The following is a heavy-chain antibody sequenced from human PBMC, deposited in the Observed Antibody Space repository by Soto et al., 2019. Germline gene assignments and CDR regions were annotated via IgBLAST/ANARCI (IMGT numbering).Heavy chain of an antibody. CDR3: ARFMTYYYDSSGYYASD. CDR1: GGIFSDFS. D-gene: IGHD3-22*01. CDR2: IMPIFGRP. J-gene: IGHJ4*02. V-gene: IGHV1-69*05. Sequence: SVKVSCKASGGIFSDFSFSWVRQAPGQGLEWMGGIMPIFGRPDYAQKFRGRVTMTTDTSTSTAYMELRSLRSDDTAVYYCARFMTYYYDSSGYYASDWGQGTLVTVSS.